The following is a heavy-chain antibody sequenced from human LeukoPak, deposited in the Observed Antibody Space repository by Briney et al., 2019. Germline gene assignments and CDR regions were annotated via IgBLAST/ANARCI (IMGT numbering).Heavy chain of an antibody. CDR3: AKAHSYGFDY. D-gene: IGHD5-18*01. CDR2: ISCSGGST. CDR1: GFTFSSYG. J-gene: IGHJ4*02. V-gene: IGHV3-23*01. Sequence: GGSLRLSCAASGFTFSSYGMNWVRQAPGKGLEWVAAISCSGGSTYYADSVKGRFTISRDNAKNSLYLQMNSLRAEDTAVYYCAKAHSYGFDYWGQGTLVTVSS.